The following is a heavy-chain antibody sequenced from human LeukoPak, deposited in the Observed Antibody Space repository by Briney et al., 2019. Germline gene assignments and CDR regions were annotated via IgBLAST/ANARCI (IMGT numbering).Heavy chain of an antibody. CDR3: ARVPTSGTYYYFDY. D-gene: IGHD2-8*01. Sequence: GGSLRLSCAASGFTFSSYAMAWVRQALGKGLEWVSAIHSAGRSTYYPDSLKGRVTISRDNSKNTLYLQMKSLRPEDTAVHYCARVPTSGTYYYFDYWGQGTLVTVSS. J-gene: IGHJ4*02. CDR2: IHSAGRST. CDR1: GFTFSSYA. V-gene: IGHV3-23*01.